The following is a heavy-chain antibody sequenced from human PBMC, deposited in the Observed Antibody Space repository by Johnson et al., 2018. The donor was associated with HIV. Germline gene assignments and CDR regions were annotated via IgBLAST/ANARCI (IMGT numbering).Heavy chain of an antibody. Sequence: VQLVESGGGVVRPGGSLRLSCAASGFTFDDYGMSWVRQAPGKGLEWVSVIYSGGSTYYADSVKGRFTISRDNSKNTLYLQMNSLRTEDTALYYCASVLIATPPSYSSGWYSSRAFDVWGQGTMVTVSS. D-gene: IGHD6-13*01. CDR3: ASVLIATPPSYSSGWYSSRAFDV. CDR2: IYSGGST. J-gene: IGHJ3*01. V-gene: IGHV3-66*01. CDR1: GFTFDDYG.